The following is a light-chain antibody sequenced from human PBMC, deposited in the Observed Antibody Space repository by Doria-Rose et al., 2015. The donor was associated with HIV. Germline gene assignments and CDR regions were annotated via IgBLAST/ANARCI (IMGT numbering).Light chain of an antibody. CDR3: HQYGTSWT. CDR2: DGS. CDR1: QRFSSTY. Sequence: EIVMTQSPGTLSLSPGERATLSCRASQRFSSTYLAWYQQKPGQAPSLLIYDGSTRVTGIPDRFSARGSGTDFTLTINRLDPEDFALYYCHQYGTSWTFGQGTKVEI. V-gene: IGKV3-20*01. J-gene: IGKJ1*01.